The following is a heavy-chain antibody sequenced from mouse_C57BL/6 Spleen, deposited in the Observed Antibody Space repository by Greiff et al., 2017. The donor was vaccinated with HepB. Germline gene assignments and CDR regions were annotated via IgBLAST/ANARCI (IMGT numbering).Heavy chain of an antibody. D-gene: IGHD2-4*01. CDR2: IDPSDSYT. V-gene: IGHV1-69*01. J-gene: IGHJ4*01. CDR1: GYTFTSYW. Sequence: QVQLQQPGAELVMPGASVKLSCKASGYTFTSYWMHWVKPRPGQGLEWIGEIDPSDSYTNYNQKFKGKSTLTVDKSSSTAYMQLSSLTSEDSAVYYCARRGYYDPLYAMDYWGQGTSVTVSS. CDR3: ARRGYYDPLYAMDY.